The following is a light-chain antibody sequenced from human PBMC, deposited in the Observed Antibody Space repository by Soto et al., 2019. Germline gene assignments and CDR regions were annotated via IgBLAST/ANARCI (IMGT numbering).Light chain of an antibody. Sequence: IQMSQSPSTLSASVGDRVTITCRASQSISSWLAWYQQKPGKAPNLLIYDASTLESGVPSRFSGSGSGTEFTLTISCLHPDDVVVYYCQQYGSSGTFGQGTKVDIK. V-gene: IGKV1-5*01. J-gene: IGKJ1*01. CDR3: QQYGSSGT. CDR2: DAS. CDR1: QSISSW.